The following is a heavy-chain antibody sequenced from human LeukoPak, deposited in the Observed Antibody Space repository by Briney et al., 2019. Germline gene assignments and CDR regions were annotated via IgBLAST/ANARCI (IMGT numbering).Heavy chain of an antibody. CDR3: ARGPTRYSYGGLDY. CDR1: GGSISSYY. V-gene: IGHV4-4*07. J-gene: IGHJ4*02. CDR2: IYTSGSS. Sequence: SETLSLTCTVSGGSISSYYWSWFRQPAGKGLEWIGRIYTSGSSSYNPSLKSRVTVSTDTSKNQISLNLRSVTAADTAVYYCARGPTRYSYGGLDYWGQGTLVTVSS. D-gene: IGHD5-18*01.